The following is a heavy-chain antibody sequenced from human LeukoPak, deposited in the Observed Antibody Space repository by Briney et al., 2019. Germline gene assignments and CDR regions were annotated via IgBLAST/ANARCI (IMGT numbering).Heavy chain of an antibody. CDR2: INPNSGGT. D-gene: IGHD3-22*01. V-gene: IGHV1-2*02. CDR3: ASHYYDSSGYYYFDY. CDR1: GYTFTGYY. Sequence: GASVKVSCKASGYTFTGYYMHWVRQAPGQGLEWMGWINPNSGGTNYAQKFQGRVTMTRDTSISTAYMELSSLRSEDTAVYYCASHYYDSSGYYYFDYWGQGTLVTVSS. J-gene: IGHJ4*02.